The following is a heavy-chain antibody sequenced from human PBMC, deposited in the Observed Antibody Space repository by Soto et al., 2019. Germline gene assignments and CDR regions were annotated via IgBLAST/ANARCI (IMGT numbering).Heavy chain of an antibody. CDR1: GYSFTSYW. Sequence: GESLKISCKGSGYSFTSYWIGWVRQMPGKGLEWMGIIYPGDSDTRYSPSFQGQVTISADKSISTAYLQWSSLKASDTAMYYCARRGAAASGSTKNYYCYYGMDVWGQGTTVTVSS. J-gene: IGHJ6*02. CDR2: IYPGDSDT. V-gene: IGHV5-51*01. D-gene: IGHD6-13*01. CDR3: ARRGAAASGSTKNYYCYYGMDV.